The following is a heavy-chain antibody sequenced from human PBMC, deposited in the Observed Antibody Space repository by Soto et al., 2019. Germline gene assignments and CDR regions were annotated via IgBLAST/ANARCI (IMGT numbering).Heavy chain of an antibody. CDR3: ARWRTYTGNHVVDY. CDR1: GFIFSGAG. V-gene: IGHV3-33*01. D-gene: IGHD1-26*01. J-gene: IGHJ4*02. CDR2: IWSDGSHQ. Sequence: QVQLVESGGGVVQPGRSLRLSCTASGFIFSGAGMHWVRQAPGKGLEWVAVIWSDGSHQYYADSVKGRFIISRDNSRNMLYLQLNSLRVEDTAVYYCARWRTYTGNHVVDYWGQGSLVTVSS.